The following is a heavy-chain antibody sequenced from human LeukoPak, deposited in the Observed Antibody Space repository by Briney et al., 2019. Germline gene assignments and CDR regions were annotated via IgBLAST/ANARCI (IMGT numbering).Heavy chain of an antibody. CDR1: GFTFSSYV. J-gene: IGHJ1*01. CDR3: ASHFVRWIEH. V-gene: IGHV3-23*01. CDR2: ISGGGSST. Sequence: GGSLRLSCAASGFTFSSYVISWVRQAPGKGLEWVSDISGGGSSTYYADSVKGRFTISRDNSKNTLYLQMDSLRAEDTALYYCASHFVRWIEHWGRGPLVTVSS. D-gene: IGHD5-12*01.